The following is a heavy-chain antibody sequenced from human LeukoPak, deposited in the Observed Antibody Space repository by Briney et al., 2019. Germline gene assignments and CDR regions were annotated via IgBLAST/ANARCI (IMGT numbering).Heavy chain of an antibody. Sequence: SQTLSLTCAISGDSVSSNNAAWNWIRRSPSRGLEWLGRTLYRSKWYNDYAVSVKGRITISPDTSKNQFSLQLNSVTPEDTAVYYCAREGTMVRGVMNHFDYWGQGTLVTVSS. CDR3: AREGTMVRGVMNHFDY. CDR2: TLYRSKWYN. V-gene: IGHV6-1*01. J-gene: IGHJ4*02. D-gene: IGHD3-10*01. CDR1: GDSVSSNNAA.